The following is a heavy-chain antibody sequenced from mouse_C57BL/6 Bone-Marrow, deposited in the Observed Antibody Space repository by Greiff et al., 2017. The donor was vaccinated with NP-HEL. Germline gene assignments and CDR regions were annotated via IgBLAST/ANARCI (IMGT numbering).Heavy chain of an antibody. CDR1: GFTFSSYA. CDR2: ISSGGDYI. V-gene: IGHV5-9-1*02. CDR3: TRAGYYDYFDY. J-gene: IGHJ2*01. Sequence: EVMLVESGEGLVKPGGSLKLSCAASGFTFSSYAMSWVRQTPEKRLEWVAYISSGGDYIYYADTVKGRFTISRDNARNTLYLQMSSLKSEDTAMYYCTRAGYYDYFDYWGQGTTLTVSS. D-gene: IGHD2-3*01.